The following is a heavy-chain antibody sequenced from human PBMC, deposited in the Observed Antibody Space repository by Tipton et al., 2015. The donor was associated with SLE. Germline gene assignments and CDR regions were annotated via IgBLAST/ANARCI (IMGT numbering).Heavy chain of an antibody. CDR2: IYHSGNT. CDR3: ARVTGHSSGWYGWVDY. J-gene: IGHJ4*02. D-gene: IGHD6-19*01. Sequence: TLSLTCTVSGFSISSGYYWAWIRQPPGKGLEWIGNIYHSGNTYYNPSLKSRVTISVDTSKNQFSLNLNSVAVADTAVFYCARVTGHSSGWYGWVDYWGQGTLVTVSS. CDR1: GFSISSGYY. V-gene: IGHV4-38-2*02.